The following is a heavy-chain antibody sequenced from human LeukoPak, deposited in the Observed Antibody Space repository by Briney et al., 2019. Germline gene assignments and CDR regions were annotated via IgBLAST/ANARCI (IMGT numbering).Heavy chain of an antibody. CDR2: IDPNSGGT. CDR1: GYIFTDYY. CDR3: ARSRTPFYYYGMHV. V-gene: IGHV1-2*02. D-gene: IGHD1-1*01. J-gene: IGHJ6*02. Sequence: ASVKVSCKASGYIFTDYYIHWIRQAPGQGLEWMGWIDPNSGGTHHAPNFQGRATVTRDTSSSTVYMDLSGLRSADTAIYYCARSRTPFYYYGMHVWGLGTSVTVSS.